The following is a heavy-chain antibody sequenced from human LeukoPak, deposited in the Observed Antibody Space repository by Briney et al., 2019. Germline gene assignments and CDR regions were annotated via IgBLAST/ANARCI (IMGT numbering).Heavy chain of an antibody. J-gene: IGHJ4*02. CDR3: ARDQIHYDFWSGYYSEGFDY. Sequence: GGSLRLSCAASGFTFSSYSMNWVRQAPGKGLEWVSSISGSSSYIYYADSMKGRFTISRDNAKNSVYLQMNSLRAEDTAVYYCARDQIHYDFWSGYYSEGFDYWGQGTLVTVSS. D-gene: IGHD3-3*01. V-gene: IGHV3-21*01. CDR1: GFTFSSYS. CDR2: ISGSSSYI.